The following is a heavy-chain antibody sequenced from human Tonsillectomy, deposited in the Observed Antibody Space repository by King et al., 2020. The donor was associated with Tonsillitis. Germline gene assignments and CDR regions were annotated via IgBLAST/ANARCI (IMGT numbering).Heavy chain of an antibody. CDR3: ARRVGATMSFGNEAFDI. V-gene: IGHV5-51*01. CDR1: GYSFTSYW. Sequence: VQLVESGAEVKKPGESLKISCKGSGYSFTSYWIGWVRQMPGKGLEWMGIIYPGDSHTRYSPSFQGQVTISADKSISTAYLQWSSLKASDTAMYYCARRVGATMSFGNEAFDIWGQGTVVTVSS. CDR2: IYPGDSHT. D-gene: IGHD1-26*01. J-gene: IGHJ3*02.